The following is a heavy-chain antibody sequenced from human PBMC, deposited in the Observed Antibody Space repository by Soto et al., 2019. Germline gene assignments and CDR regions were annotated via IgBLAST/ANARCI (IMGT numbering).Heavy chain of an antibody. D-gene: IGHD2-21*01. CDR2: ISGSGGST. V-gene: IGHV3-23*01. Sequence: GGSLRLSCAASGFTFSSYAMSWVRQAPGEGLEWVSAISGSGGSTYYADSVKGRFTISRDNSKNTLFLQMNSLRAGDTAVYYCAKHHYSGYFELIYFDYWGHGTLVTVSS. CDR1: GFTFSSYA. J-gene: IGHJ4*01. CDR3: AKHHYSGYFELIYFDY.